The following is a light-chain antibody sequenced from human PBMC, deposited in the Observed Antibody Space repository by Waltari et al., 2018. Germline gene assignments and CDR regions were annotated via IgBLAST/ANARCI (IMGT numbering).Light chain of an antibody. CDR2: KDS. CDR1: VLTKKY. J-gene: IGLJ3*02. V-gene: IGLV3-27*01. CDR3: YSADDSDPWV. Sequence: SYELTQPSSVSVSPGQTARITCSGDVLTKKYVRWFQQKPGQAPVLLIYKDSERPSVIPERFSGSSSGTTVTLTISGAQVEDEADYYCYSADDSDPWVFGGGTKLTVL.